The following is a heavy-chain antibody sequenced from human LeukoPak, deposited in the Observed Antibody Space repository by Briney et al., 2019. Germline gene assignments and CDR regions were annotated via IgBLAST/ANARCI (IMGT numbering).Heavy chain of an antibody. V-gene: IGHV1-8*01. CDR3: ARDAVAGYYYYGMDV. Sequence: ASVKVSCKASGYTFTSYDINWVRQATGQGLEWMGWMNPNSGNTGYAQKVQGRVTMTRNTFIRTAYMELRSMRSEDTAAYYCARDAVAGYYYYGMDVWGQGTTVTVSS. D-gene: IGHD6-19*01. CDR1: GYTFTSYD. J-gene: IGHJ6*02. CDR2: MNPNSGNT.